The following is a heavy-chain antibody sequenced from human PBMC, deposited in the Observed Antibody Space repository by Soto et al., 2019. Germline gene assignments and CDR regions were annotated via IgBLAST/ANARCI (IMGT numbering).Heavy chain of an antibody. Sequence: GASVKVSCKASGYTFTSYGISWVRQAPGQGLEWMGWISAYNGNANYAQKLQGRVSMTIDTSTTTAYMELRTLTSDDTAVYYCAKNGQPPYYYYGLDVWGQGTTVTVSS. J-gene: IGHJ6*02. V-gene: IGHV1-18*01. CDR1: GYTFTSYG. CDR2: ISAYNGNA. D-gene: IGHD2-8*01. CDR3: AKNGQPPYYYYGLDV.